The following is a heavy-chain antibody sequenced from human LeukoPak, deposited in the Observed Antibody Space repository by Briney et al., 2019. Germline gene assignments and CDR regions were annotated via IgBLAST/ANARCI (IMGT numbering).Heavy chain of an antibody. V-gene: IGHV3-23*01. CDR2: ISGSGGST. J-gene: IGHJ6*03. D-gene: IGHD3-3*01. CDR1: GFSLSAYA. CDR3: AKVNYDFWSGYYSPTPFYYYMDV. Sequence: PGGSLRLFCVVSGFSLSAYAMSWVRQAPGKGLEWVSAISGSGGSTYYADSVKGRFTISRDNSKNTLYLQMNSLRAEDTAVYYCAKVNYDFWSGYYSPTPFYYYMDVWGKGTTVTVSS.